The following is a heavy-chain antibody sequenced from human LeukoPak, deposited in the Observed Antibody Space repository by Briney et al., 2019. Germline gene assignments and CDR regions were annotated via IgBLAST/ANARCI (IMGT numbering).Heavy chain of an antibody. V-gene: IGHV1-69*05. CDR2: IIPIFGTA. D-gene: IGHD3-22*01. Sequence: ASVKVSCKASGGTFSSYAISWVRQAPGQGLEWMGGIIPIFGTANYAQKFQGRVTMTTDTSTSTAYMELRSLRSDGTAVYYCAREGSNYYDSSGYLPTRFDPWGQGTLVTVSS. J-gene: IGHJ5*02. CDR3: AREGSNYYDSSGYLPTRFDP. CDR1: GGTFSSYA.